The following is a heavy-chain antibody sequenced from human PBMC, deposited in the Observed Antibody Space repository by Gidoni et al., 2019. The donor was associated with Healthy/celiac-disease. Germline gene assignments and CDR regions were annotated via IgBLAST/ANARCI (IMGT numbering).Heavy chain of an antibody. D-gene: IGHD6-19*01. CDR3: ARGLGGQWLVPGYFDY. CDR1: GGSVSSGSYY. CDR2: IYYSGRT. J-gene: IGHJ4*02. Sequence: QVQLQESGPGLVKPSETLSLTCTVSGGSVSSGSYYWSWIRQPPGKGLEWIGYIYYSGRTNYNPSRKSRVTITVDTSKHQFSLKLSSVTASDTAVYYCARGLGGQWLVPGYFDYWGQGTLVTVSS. V-gene: IGHV4-61*01.